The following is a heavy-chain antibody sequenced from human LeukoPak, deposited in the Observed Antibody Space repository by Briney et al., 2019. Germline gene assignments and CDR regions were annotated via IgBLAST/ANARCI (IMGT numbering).Heavy chain of an antibody. CDR1: GFTFSSYN. D-gene: IGHD5-18*01. V-gene: IGHV3-21*01. CDR2: ISSSSSYI. CDR3: ASDESDTAMAD. Sequence: GGSLRLSCAASGFTFSSYNMNWVRQAPGKGLEWVSSISSSSSYIYYADSVKGRFTISRDNAKNSLYLQMNSLRAEDTAVYYCASDESDTAMADWGQGTLVTVSS. J-gene: IGHJ4*02.